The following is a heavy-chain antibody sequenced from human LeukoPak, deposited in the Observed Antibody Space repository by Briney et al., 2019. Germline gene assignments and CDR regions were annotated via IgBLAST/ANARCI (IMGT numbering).Heavy chain of an antibody. CDR2: IYTSGST. CDR3: ARTGVANYFDY. Sequence: SETLSLTCTVSGGSISSGSYYWSWIRQPAGKGLEWIGRIYTSGSTNYNPSLKSRVTMSVDTSKNQFSLKLSSVTAADTAVYYCARTGVANYFDYWGQGTLVTVSS. CDR1: GGSISSGSYY. V-gene: IGHV4-61*02. D-gene: IGHD2-21*01. J-gene: IGHJ4*02.